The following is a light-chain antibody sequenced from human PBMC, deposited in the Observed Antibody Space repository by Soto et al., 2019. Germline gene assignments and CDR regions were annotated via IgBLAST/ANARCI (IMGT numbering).Light chain of an antibody. CDR3: QHRNSLPGT. CDR1: QSVRTY. V-gene: IGKV3-11*01. Sequence: EIVLTQSPVTLSLSPGERGTLSCRASQSVRTYLAWYQQRPGQAPRLLIYDASNRATGIPARFSGSGSGTDFTLTISSLEPEDFAVYYCQHRNSLPGTFGQGTNLEIK. J-gene: IGKJ2*02. CDR2: DAS.